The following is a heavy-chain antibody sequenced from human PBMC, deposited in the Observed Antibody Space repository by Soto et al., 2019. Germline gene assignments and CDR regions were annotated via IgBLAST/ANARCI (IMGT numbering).Heavy chain of an antibody. Sequence: GGSLRLSCAASGFTFSSYGMHWVRQAPGKGLEWVAVIWYDGSNKYYADSAKGRFTISRDNSKNTLYLQMNSLRAEDTAVYYCARDTIAVAGFRYYYYGMDVWGQGTTVTVSS. V-gene: IGHV3-33*01. CDR2: IWYDGSNK. CDR1: GFTFSSYG. J-gene: IGHJ6*02. CDR3: ARDTIAVAGFRYYYYGMDV. D-gene: IGHD6-19*01.